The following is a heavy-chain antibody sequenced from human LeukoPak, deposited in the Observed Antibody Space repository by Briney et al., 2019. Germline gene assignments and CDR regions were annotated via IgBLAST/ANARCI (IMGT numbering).Heavy chain of an antibody. CDR1: GGSISSYY. CDR2: IYTSGST. D-gene: IGHD1-26*01. J-gene: IGHJ3*02. CDR3: AAKWELGGVGAFDI. Sequence: SETLSPTCTVSGGSISSYYWSWIRQPAGKGLEWIGRIYTSGSTNYNPSLKSRVAMSVDTSKNQFSLKLSSVTAADTAVYYCAAKWELGGVGAFDIWGQGTMVTVSS. V-gene: IGHV4-4*07.